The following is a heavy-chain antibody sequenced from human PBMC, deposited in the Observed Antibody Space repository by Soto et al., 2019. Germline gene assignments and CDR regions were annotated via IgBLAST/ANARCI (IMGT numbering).Heavy chain of an antibody. J-gene: IGHJ4*02. Sequence: EVQLLESGGGLVQPGGSLRLSCAASGFTFTNHAMSWVRQAPGKGLEWVSATSGSGDSTYYADSVKGRFTISRDNSRNTLYLQMNSLRAEDTAIYYCAKDMYDFWSGSDYWGQGTLFTVSS. CDR3: AKDMYDFWSGSDY. CDR2: TSGSGDST. V-gene: IGHV3-23*01. CDR1: GFTFTNHA. D-gene: IGHD3-3*01.